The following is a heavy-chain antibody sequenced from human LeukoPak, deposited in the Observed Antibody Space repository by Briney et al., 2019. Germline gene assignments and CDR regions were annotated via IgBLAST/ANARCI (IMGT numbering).Heavy chain of an antibody. J-gene: IGHJ6*02. Sequence: SETLSLTCAVYGGSSSGYYWSWIRQPPGKGLEWIGEINHSGSTNYNPSLKSRVTISVDTSKNQFSLKLSSVTAADTAVYYCARGPITMVRGVRAFAPSMDVWGQGTTVTVSS. D-gene: IGHD3-10*01. CDR3: ARGPITMVRGVRAFAPSMDV. CDR2: INHSGST. CDR1: GGSSSGYY. V-gene: IGHV4-34*01.